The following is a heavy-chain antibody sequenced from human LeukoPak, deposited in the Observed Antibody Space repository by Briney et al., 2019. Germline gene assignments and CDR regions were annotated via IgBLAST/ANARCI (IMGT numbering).Heavy chain of an antibody. Sequence: GGSLRLSCAASGFTFSSYGMHWVRQAPGKGLEWVAVISYDGSNKYYADSVKGRFTISRDNSKNTLYLQMNSLRAEDTAVYYCARGRSSGYKIDYWGQGTLVTVSS. J-gene: IGHJ4*02. D-gene: IGHD3-22*01. V-gene: IGHV3-30*03. CDR2: ISYDGSNK. CDR1: GFTFSSYG. CDR3: ARGRSSGYKIDY.